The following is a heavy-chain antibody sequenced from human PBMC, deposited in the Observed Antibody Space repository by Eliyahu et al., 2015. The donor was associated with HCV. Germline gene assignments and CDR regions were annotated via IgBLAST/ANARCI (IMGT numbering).Heavy chain of an antibody. Sequence: QLQLQESGPGLVKPSETLSLTCTVSGGSITSSSYYWGWIRQPPGKGLEWIGSIYYSGSTYYIPSLKSRVTISVDTSKNQFSLKLSSVTAADTAVYYCARSVVVATQLDYWGQGTLVTVSS. CDR3: ARSVVVATQLDY. J-gene: IGHJ4*02. V-gene: IGHV4-39*01. CDR2: IYYSGST. D-gene: IGHD2-15*01. CDR1: GGSITSSSYY.